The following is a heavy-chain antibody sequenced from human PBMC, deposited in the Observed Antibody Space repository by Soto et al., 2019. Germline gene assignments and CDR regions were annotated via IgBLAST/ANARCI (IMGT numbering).Heavy chain of an antibody. CDR1: GYTFTSYY. Sequence: GASVKVSCKASGYTFTSYYMHWVRQAPGQGLERMGIINPSGGSTSYAQKFQGRVTMTTDTSTSTVYMELRSLRSDDTAVYYCARDLAAGNCDYWGQGTLVTVSS. CDR2: INPSGGST. V-gene: IGHV1-46*01. J-gene: IGHJ4*02. CDR3: ARDLAAGNCDY. D-gene: IGHD6-13*01.